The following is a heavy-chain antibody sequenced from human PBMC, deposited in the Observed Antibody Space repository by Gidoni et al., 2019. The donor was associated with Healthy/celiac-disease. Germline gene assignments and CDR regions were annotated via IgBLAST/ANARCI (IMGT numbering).Heavy chain of an antibody. CDR2: IWYDGSNK. V-gene: IGHV3-33*01. CDR1: GFTVSSYG. Sequence: QVQLVESGGGVFQPGRSLRLPCAASGFTVSSYGMHWVRQAPGKGLEWMAVIWYDGSNKYYADSVKGRFTISRDNSKNTLYLQMNSLRAEDTAVYYCARPRSYGRDYFDYWGQGTLVTVSS. J-gene: IGHJ4*02. D-gene: IGHD1-26*01. CDR3: ARPRSYGRDYFDY.